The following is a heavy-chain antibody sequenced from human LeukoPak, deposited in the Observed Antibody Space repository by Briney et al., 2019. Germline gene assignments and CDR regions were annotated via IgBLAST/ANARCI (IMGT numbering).Heavy chain of an antibody. CDR1: GGSISSYY. V-gene: IGHV4-4*07. J-gene: IGHJ4*02. Sequence: SETLSLTCTVSGGSISSYYWSWIRQPAGKGLEWIGRIYTSGSTNYNPSLKSRVTMSVDTSKNQFSLKLSSVTAADTAVYYCARSSSGWSQGCFDSWGQGILVTVST. CDR3: ARSSSGWSQGCFDS. CDR2: IYTSGST. D-gene: IGHD6-19*01.